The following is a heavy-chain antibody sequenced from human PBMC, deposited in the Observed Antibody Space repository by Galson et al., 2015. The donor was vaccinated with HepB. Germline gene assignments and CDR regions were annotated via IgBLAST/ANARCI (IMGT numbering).Heavy chain of an antibody. D-gene: IGHD6-13*01. CDR3: ARSGDYRSSWYGGGPGGYYYYMDV. Sequence: SLRLSCAASGFTFSSYSMNWVRQAPGKGLEWVSYISSSSSTIYYADSVKGRFTISRGNAKNSLYLQMNSLRAEDTAVYYCARSGDYRSSWYGGGPGGYYYYMDVWGKGTTVTVSS. J-gene: IGHJ6*03. CDR2: ISSSSSTI. CDR1: GFTFSSYS. V-gene: IGHV3-48*01.